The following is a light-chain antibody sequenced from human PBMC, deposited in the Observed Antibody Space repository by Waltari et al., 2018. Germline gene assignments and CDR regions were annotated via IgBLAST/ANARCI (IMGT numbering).Light chain of an antibody. J-gene: IGLJ2*01. CDR1: SSEVGRYNY. CDR2: DGS. CDR3: NSYASNSNGL. Sequence: QSALTQPASVSGSPGQSITISCTGTSSEVGRYNYVPCYQQHPGKAPNLLIYDGSNRPAGVPSRFSGSKSGNTASLTISGLQAADEAHYYCNSYASNSNGLFGGGTKLTIL. V-gene: IGLV2-14*03.